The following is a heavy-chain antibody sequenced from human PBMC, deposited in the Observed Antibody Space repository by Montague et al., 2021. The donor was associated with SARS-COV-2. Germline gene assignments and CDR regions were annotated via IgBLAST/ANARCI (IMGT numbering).Heavy chain of an antibody. Sequence: SETLSLTCTVSGDSISSSSYYWAWIRQPPGKGLEWIGTIDYSGSAYYSPSLKSQVTISVDTSKNQFSLKLSSVTAADTALYYCARAQAKYYHILTGYYKVIHLKSYFDPWGQGTLVTVSS. CDR1: GDSISSSSYY. CDR3: ARAQAKYYHILTGYYKVIHLKSYFDP. D-gene: IGHD3-9*01. CDR2: IDYSGSA. J-gene: IGHJ5*02. V-gene: IGHV4-39*07.